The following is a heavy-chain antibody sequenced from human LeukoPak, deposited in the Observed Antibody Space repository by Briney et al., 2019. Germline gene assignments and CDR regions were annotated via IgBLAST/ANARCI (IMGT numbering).Heavy chain of an antibody. CDR1: GFTFSSYS. V-gene: IGHV3-48*04. J-gene: IGHJ4*02. CDR3: ARGGLWTGYYTPLDY. D-gene: IGHD3/OR15-3a*01. CDR2: ISGSSSAI. Sequence: GGSLRLSCAASGFTFSSYSMNWVRQAPGKGLEWVSYISGSSSAIHYADSVKGRFTISRDNAKNSLYLQMNSLRVEDTAMYYCARGGLWTGYYTPLDYWGQGTLVTVSS.